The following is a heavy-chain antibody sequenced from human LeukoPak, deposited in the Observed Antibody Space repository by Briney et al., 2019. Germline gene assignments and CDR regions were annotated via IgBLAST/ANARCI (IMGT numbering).Heavy chain of an antibody. D-gene: IGHD4-11*01. V-gene: IGHV3-48*03. Sequence: GGSLRLSCAASGFTFSSYEMNWVRQAPGKGLEWVSYISSSGSTIYYADSVKGRFTISRDNAKNTLYLQMNSLRAEDTAVYYCARDGTYSNWWYYYYYMDVWGKGTTVTVSS. CDR2: ISSSGSTI. J-gene: IGHJ6*03. CDR1: GFTFSSYE. CDR3: ARDGTYSNWWYYYYYMDV.